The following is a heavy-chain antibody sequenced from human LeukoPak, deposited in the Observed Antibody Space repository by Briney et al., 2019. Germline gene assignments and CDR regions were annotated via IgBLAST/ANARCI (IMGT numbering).Heavy chain of an antibody. CDR1: GGTFSSYA. J-gene: IGHJ4*02. CDR2: IIPIFGTA. D-gene: IGHD4-17*01. Sequence: VASVKVSFKASGGTFSSYAISWVRQAPGQGLEWMGGIIPIFGTANYAQKFQGRVTITADESTSTAYMELSSLRSEDTAVYYCARTTTPGDFDYWGQGTLVTVSS. V-gene: IGHV1-69*13. CDR3: ARTTTPGDFDY.